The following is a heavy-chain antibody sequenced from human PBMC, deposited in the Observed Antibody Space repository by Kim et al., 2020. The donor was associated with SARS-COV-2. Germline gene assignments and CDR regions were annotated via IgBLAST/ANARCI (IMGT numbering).Heavy chain of an antibody. V-gene: IGHV3-23*03. J-gene: IGHJ4*02. CDR3: AKSSPPDY. CDR1: GFTFSSYA. CDR2: IYSGGSST. Sequence: GGSLRLSCAASGFTFSSYAMSWVRQAPGKGLEWVSVIYSGGSSTYYADSVKGRFTISRDNSKNTLYLQMNSLRAEDTAVYYCAKSSPPDYWGQGTLVTVSS.